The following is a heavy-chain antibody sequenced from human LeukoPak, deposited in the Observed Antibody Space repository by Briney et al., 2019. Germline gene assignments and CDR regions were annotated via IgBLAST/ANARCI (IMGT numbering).Heavy chain of an antibody. D-gene: IGHD2-15*01. V-gene: IGHV4-59*01. CDR2: IYYSGST. CDR3: ARDSRIYGMDV. CDR1: GGSISSYY. J-gene: IGHJ6*02. Sequence: SETLSLTCTVSGGSISSYYWSWIRQPPGKGLEWIGYIYYSGSTNYNPSLKSRVTISVDTSKNQFSLKLSSVTAADTAVYYCARDSRIYGMDVWGQGTMVTVSS.